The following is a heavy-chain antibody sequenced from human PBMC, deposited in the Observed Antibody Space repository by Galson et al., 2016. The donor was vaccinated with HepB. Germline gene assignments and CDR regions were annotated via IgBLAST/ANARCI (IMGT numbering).Heavy chain of an antibody. J-gene: IGHJ4*02. D-gene: IGHD4-17*01. Sequence: SLRLSCAASGFTFRDFAMTWVRQTPGKGLEWVSAISYNSGDETYFADSVRGRFTISRDNSKDTLYLQMNRLRVEDTAVYFCAKVPYGDYASAFDSWGQGTLVTVSS. CDR2: ISYNSGDET. CDR1: GFTFRDFA. CDR3: AKVPYGDYASAFDS. V-gene: IGHV3-23*01.